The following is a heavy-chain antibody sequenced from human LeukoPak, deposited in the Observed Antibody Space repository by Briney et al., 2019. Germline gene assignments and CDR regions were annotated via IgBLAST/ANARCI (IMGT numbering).Heavy chain of an antibody. CDR1: GFTFSSYA. J-gene: IGHJ6*04. D-gene: IGHD2-15*01. V-gene: IGHV3-21*01. Sequence: GASLRLSCAASGFTFSSYAMSWVRQAPGKGLGWVSSISSSSTSIYYADSVKGRFTISRDNAKNSLYLQMNSLRAEDTAVYYCARVPNIVGGSGMDVWGKGTTVTVSS. CDR2: ISSSSTSI. CDR3: ARVPNIVGGSGMDV.